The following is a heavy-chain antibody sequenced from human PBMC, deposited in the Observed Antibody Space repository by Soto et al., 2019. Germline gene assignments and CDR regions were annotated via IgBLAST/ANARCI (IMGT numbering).Heavy chain of an antibody. CDR1: GETLNSNP. D-gene: IGHD2-15*01. CDR3: ARQSGRDCHSGGGCFSLDV. CDR2: IVPLSDRT. Sequence: QVQLVQSGAEVKKPRSSLKVSCKVFGETLNSNPIGWVRQAPGQGLEWVGGIVPLSDRTNYAQELQGRVTVTAAGPTSTVYMELSNLKSDDTAVYYCARQSGRDCHSGGGCFSLDVWGQGSLITVSS. J-gene: IGHJ4*02. V-gene: IGHV1-69*01.